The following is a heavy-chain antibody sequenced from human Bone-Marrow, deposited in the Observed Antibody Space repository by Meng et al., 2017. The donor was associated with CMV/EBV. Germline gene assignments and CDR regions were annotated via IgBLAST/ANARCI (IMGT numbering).Heavy chain of an antibody. CDR1: GFTSSSYA. J-gene: IGHJ4*02. CDR3: ASGSSGWHY. V-gene: IGHV3-30*04. D-gene: IGHD6-19*01. CDR2: ISYDGSNK. Sequence: GESLKISCAASGFTSSSYAMHWVRQAPGKGLEWVAVISYDGSNKYYADSVKGRFTISRDNSNNTLYLQMNSLRAEDTAVYYCASGSSGWHYWGQGTLVTVSS.